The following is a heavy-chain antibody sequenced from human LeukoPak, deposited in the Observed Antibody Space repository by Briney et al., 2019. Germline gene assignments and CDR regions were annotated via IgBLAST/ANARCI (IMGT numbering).Heavy chain of an antibody. CDR2: ISYDGSNK. CDR1: GFTFSSYS. Sequence: PGGSLRLSCAASGFTFSSYSMNWVRQAPGKGLEWVAVISYDGSNKYYADSVKGRFTISRDNSKNTLYLQMNSLRAEDTAVYYCAKAEPDVWGKGTTVTVSS. J-gene: IGHJ6*04. CDR3: AKAEPDV. V-gene: IGHV3-30*18.